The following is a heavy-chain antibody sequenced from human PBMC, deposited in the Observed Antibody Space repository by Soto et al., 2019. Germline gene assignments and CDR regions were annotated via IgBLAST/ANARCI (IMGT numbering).Heavy chain of an antibody. J-gene: IGHJ4*02. Sequence: ASVKVSCKASGYTFTSYYMHWVRQAPGQGLEWKGIINPSGGSTSYAQKFQGRVTMTRDTSTSTVYMELSSLRSEDTAVYYCARDRCSGGSCYSFFDYWGQGTLVTVSS. CDR1: GYTFTSYY. V-gene: IGHV1-46*01. D-gene: IGHD2-15*01. CDR2: INPSGGST. CDR3: ARDRCSGGSCYSFFDY.